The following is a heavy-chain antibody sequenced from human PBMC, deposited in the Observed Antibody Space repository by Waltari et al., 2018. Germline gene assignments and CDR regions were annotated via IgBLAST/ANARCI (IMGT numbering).Heavy chain of an antibody. J-gene: IGHJ3*02. CDR2: INSDGSST. Sequence: EVQLVESGGGLVQPGGSLRLSCAASGFTFSSYWMHWVRQAPGKGLVWVLRINSDGSSTSYADSVKGRFTISRDNAKNTLYLQMNSLRAEDTAVYYCASYMTTVPRRAFDIWGQGTMVTVSS. CDR3: ASYMTTVPRRAFDI. V-gene: IGHV3-74*01. CDR1: GFTFSSYW. D-gene: IGHD4-17*01.